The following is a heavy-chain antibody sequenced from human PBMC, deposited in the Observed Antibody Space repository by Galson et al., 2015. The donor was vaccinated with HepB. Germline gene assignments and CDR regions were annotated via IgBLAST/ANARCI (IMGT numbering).Heavy chain of an antibody. V-gene: IGHV4-59*08. CDR3: ASVVPAAPYYHYGMDV. CDR2: IYYSGST. D-gene: IGHD2-2*01. CDR1: GGSISSYY. Sequence: ETLSLTCTVSGGSISSYYWSWIRQPPGKGLEWIGYIYYSGSTKYNPSLKSRVTISVDTSKNQFSLKLSSVTAADTAVYYCASVVPAAPYYHYGMDVWGQGTTVTVSS. J-gene: IGHJ6*02.